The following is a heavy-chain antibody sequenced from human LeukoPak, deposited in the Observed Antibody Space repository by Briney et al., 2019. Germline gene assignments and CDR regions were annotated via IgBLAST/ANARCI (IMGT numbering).Heavy chain of an antibody. J-gene: IGHJ6*02. CDR1: EFTFSSYA. D-gene: IGHD6-19*01. V-gene: IGHV3-23*01. CDR3: AKDLGEYSSGWYVYYYYYYGMDV. Sequence: HPGGSLRLSCAASEFTFSSYAMSWVRQAPGKGLEWVSAISGSGGSTYYADSVKGRFTISRDNSKNTLYLQMNSLRAEDTAVYYCAKDLGEYSSGWYVYYYYYYGMDVWGQGTTVTVSS. CDR2: ISGSGGST.